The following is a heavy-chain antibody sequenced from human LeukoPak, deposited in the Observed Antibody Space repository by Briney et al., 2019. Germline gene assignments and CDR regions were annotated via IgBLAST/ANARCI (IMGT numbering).Heavy chain of an antibody. CDR1: GGSISSYY. CDR3: ARDRPSYSSSWYNHYYYGMDV. CDR2: IYHSGST. V-gene: IGHV4-59*01. J-gene: IGHJ6*04. D-gene: IGHD6-13*01. Sequence: SPSETLSLTCTVSGGSISSYYWSWIRQPPGKGLEWIGYIYHSGSTNYNPSLKSRVTISVDTSKNQFSLKLSSVTASDTAVYYCARDRPSYSSSWYNHYYYGMDVWGKGTTVTVSS.